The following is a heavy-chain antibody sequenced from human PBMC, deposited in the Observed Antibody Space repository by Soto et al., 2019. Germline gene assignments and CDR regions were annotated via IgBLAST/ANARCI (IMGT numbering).Heavy chain of an antibody. Sequence: QVQLVQSGAEVKKPGSSVKVSCKASGGTFSSYAISWVRQAPGQGLEWMGGIIPIFGTANYAQKFQGRVTITADEATSTAYMERSSLRSEDTAVYYCARSSLYDSSGYKRYYFDYWGPGTLVPVSS. CDR1: GGTFSSYA. CDR3: ARSSLYDSSGYKRYYFDY. CDR2: IIPIFGTA. J-gene: IGHJ4*02. D-gene: IGHD3-22*01. V-gene: IGHV1-69*01.